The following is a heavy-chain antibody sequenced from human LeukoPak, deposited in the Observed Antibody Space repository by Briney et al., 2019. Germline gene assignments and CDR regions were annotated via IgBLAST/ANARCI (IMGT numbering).Heavy chain of an antibody. CDR1: GGSIYRSTYY. Sequence: PSETLSLTCTVSGGSIYRSTYYWGWIRQPPGKGLEWIGSIDYVANTYYNPSLRSRVTISVDTSKDQFSLSLSSVTAADTAVYYCAREWRSWGTYIWFDPWGQGTLVTVSS. V-gene: IGHV4-39*02. CDR3: AREWRSWGTYIWFDP. J-gene: IGHJ5*02. CDR2: IDYVANT. D-gene: IGHD7-27*01.